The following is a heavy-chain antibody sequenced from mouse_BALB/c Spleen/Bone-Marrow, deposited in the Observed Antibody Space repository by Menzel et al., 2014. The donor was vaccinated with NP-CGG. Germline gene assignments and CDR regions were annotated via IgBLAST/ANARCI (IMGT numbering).Heavy chain of an antibody. CDR2: IWSDGST. Sequence: QVQLKESGPGLVAPSQSLSITCTISGFSLTSYGVHWVRQPPGKGLEWLEVIWSDGSTTYNSALRSRLSISKDNSKSQVFLKMNSLQTDDTAMYYCARNGNFYAMDYWGQGTSVAVSS. CDR3: ARNGNFYAMDY. J-gene: IGHJ4*01. CDR1: GFSLTSYG. V-gene: IGHV2-6-1*01. D-gene: IGHD2-1*01.